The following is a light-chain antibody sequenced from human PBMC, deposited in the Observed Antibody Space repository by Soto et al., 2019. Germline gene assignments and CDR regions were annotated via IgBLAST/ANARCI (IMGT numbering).Light chain of an antibody. CDR1: SSDVGGYNS. CDR3: RSYTSTSSDG. CDR2: EVS. V-gene: IGLV2-14*03. Sequence: QSVLIQPDSVSGSPGQWITASGIGISSDVGGYNSVSWYQQHTGKPPKIIIYEVSNRPSGTYDRFSGSKSRHTAPLTISGLRAQDEADYYCRSYTSTSSDGFATGTKVTVL. J-gene: IGLJ1*01.